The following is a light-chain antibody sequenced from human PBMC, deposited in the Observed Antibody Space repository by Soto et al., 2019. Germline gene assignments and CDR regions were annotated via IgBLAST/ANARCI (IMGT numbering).Light chain of an antibody. CDR1: SSDVGPYNL. V-gene: IGLV2-23*02. Sequence: QSVLTQPASVSGSPGQSITISCTGSSSDVGPYNLVSWYQHHPGKAPKLMISEVVKRPSGVSNRFSGSKSGNTASLTISGLQPEDEADYYCCSYAGSSMVVFGGGTKLTVL. J-gene: IGLJ2*01. CDR2: EVV. CDR3: CSYAGSSMVV.